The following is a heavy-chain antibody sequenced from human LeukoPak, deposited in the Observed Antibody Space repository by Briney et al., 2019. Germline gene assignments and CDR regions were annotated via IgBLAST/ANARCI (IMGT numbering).Heavy chain of an antibody. Sequence: SETLSLTCTVSGGSISSYYWGWIRQPPGKGLELIGNIYYSGSTNYNPSLKSRVTISVDTSKNQFSLKLSSVTAADTAVYYCARLRSGNFDSWGQGTLVTVSS. CDR3: ARLRSGNFDS. D-gene: IGHD1-26*01. CDR2: IYYSGST. J-gene: IGHJ4*02. V-gene: IGHV4-59*01. CDR1: GGSISSYY.